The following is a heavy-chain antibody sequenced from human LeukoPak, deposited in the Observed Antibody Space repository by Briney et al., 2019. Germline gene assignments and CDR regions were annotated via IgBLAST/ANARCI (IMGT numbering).Heavy chain of an antibody. CDR1: GFTFSSYS. V-gene: IGHV3-64*02. Sequence: GGALRLSCAASGFTFSSYSMHWVRQAPGKGLEYVSAISTNGGSTYYADSVKGRFIISRDNSKNTLYLQMGSLRAEDVAVYYCATTYDYTSGGYDYWGQGALVTVSS. CDR2: ISTNGGST. J-gene: IGHJ4*02. D-gene: IGHD6-19*01. CDR3: ATTYDYTSGGYDY.